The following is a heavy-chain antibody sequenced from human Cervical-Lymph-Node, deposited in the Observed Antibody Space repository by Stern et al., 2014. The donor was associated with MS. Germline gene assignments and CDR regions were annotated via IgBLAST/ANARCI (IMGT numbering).Heavy chain of an antibody. J-gene: IGHJ4*02. CDR2: IYPGDSDI. V-gene: IGHV5-51*03. Sequence: EVQLLESGAELKKPGESLKISCKTSGYNFINYWIAWVRQVPGKGLEWIGLIYPGDSDIRYSPSFQGHVTMSVDKSITTAYLQWNNLRASDTAVYFCARWSVACDYWGQGALITVSS. CDR3: ARWSVACDY. CDR1: GYNFINYW.